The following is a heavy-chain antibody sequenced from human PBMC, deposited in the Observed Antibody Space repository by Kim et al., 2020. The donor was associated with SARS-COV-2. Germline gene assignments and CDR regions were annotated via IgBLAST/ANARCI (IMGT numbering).Heavy chain of an antibody. CDR1: GGSFSGYY. Sequence: SETLSLTCAVYGGSFSGYYWSWIRQPPGKGLEWIGEINHSGSTNYNPSLKSRVTISVDTSKNQFSLKLSSVTAADTAVYYCARGGGLWWRYYGMDVWGQGTTVTVSS. CDR3: ARGGGLWWRYYGMDV. D-gene: IGHD2-21*01. J-gene: IGHJ6*02. V-gene: IGHV4-34*01. CDR2: INHSGST.